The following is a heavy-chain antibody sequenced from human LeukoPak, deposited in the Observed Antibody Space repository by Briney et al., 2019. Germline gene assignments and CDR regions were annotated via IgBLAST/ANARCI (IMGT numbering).Heavy chain of an antibody. CDR1: GFTFSSYG. CDR3: ANLHYDILTGYIYYFDY. Sequence: PGGSLRLSCAASGFTFSSYGMHWVRQAPGKGLEWVAFIWYDGSNKYYADSVKGRFTISRDNSKNTLYLQMNSLRAEDTAVYYCANLHYDILTGYIYYFDYWGQGTLVTVSS. CDR2: IWYDGSNK. J-gene: IGHJ4*02. D-gene: IGHD3-9*01. V-gene: IGHV3-30*02.